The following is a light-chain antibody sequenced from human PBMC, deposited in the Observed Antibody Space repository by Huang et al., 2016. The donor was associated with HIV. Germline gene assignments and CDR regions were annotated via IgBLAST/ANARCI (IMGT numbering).Light chain of an antibody. J-gene: IGKJ1*01. Sequence: DIVMTQSPDSLTVSLGERATIHCNSSQSILYNSNNKNYLNWYQQKPGQPPRLLIYWASARESGVPDRFSGNGSGTNFALTISSLQAEDVAVYYCQQYYSSLWTFGQGTKVEIK. CDR3: QQYYSSLWT. CDR2: WAS. CDR1: QSILYNSNNKNY. V-gene: IGKV4-1*01.